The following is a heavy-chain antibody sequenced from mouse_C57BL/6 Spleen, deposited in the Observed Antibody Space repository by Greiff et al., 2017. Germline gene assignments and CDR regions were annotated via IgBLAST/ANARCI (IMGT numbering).Heavy chain of an antibody. Sequence: FQLQQSGPELVKPGASVKLSCKASGYSFPSYDINWVKQRPGQGLAWIGWIYPRDGSTKYNEKFKGKATLTVDTSSSTAYMELHSLTSEDSAVYFCARKEPGTSLDYWGQGTTLTVSS. CDR1: GYSFPSYD. V-gene: IGHV1-85*01. J-gene: IGHJ2*01. CDR3: ARKEPGTSLDY. D-gene: IGHD4-1*01. CDR2: IYPRDGST.